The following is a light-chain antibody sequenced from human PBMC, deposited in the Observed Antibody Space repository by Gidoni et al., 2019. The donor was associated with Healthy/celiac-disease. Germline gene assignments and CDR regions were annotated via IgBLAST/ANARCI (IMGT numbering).Light chain of an antibody. Sequence: DIQMTQSPSSLSASVGDRVTITCRASQSINKNLNWYQQKPGKAPKVLIYAASSLQSGVPSRFGGSGSGTDFTLTISSLQPEDFATYYCQQNYNTPLTFGGGTKVEIK. CDR2: AAS. CDR1: QSINKN. CDR3: QQNYNTPLT. V-gene: IGKV1-39*01. J-gene: IGKJ4*01.